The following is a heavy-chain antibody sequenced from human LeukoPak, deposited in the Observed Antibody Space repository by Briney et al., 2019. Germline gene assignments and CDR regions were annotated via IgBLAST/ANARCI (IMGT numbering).Heavy chain of an antibody. CDR1: GFTFSTYS. CDR3: AKPATRTVTHIDY. D-gene: IGHD4-17*01. Sequence: GGSLRLSCAASGFTFSTYSMNWVRQAPGKGLEWVSYISGSGTTKYYGDSVKGRFTISRDNAKNSLYLQMNSLKDEDTAVYYCAKPATRTVTHIDYWGQGTLVIVSS. V-gene: IGHV3-48*02. CDR2: ISGSGTTK. J-gene: IGHJ4*02.